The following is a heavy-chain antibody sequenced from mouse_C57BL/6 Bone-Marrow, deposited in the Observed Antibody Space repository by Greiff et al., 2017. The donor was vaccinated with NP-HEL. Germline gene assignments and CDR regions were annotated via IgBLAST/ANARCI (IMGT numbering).Heavy chain of an antibody. V-gene: IGHV6-3*01. D-gene: IGHD2-4*01. CDR1: GFTFSNYW. Sequence: EVKLEESGGGLVQPGGSIKLSCVASGFTFSNYWMNWVRQSPEKGLEWVAQIRLKSDNYATHYAESVKGRFTISRDDSKSSVYLQMNNLRAEDTGIYYCTGGLYDYDVIFFAYWGQGTLVTVSA. J-gene: IGHJ3*01. CDR2: IRLKSDNYAT. CDR3: TGGLYDYDVIFFAY.